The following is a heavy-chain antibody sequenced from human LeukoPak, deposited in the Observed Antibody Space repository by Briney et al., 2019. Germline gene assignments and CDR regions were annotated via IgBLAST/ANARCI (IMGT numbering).Heavy chain of an antibody. CDR3: ARDALSGSFFDY. J-gene: IGHJ4*02. CDR2: IIPIFGTA. CDR1: GGTFSSYA. Sequence: ASVKVSCKASGGTFSSYAISWVRQAPGQGLEWMGGIIPIFGTANYAQKFQGRVTITADESTSTAYMELSSLRSEDTAVYCCARDALSGSFFDYWGQGTLVTVSS. V-gene: IGHV1-69*13. D-gene: IGHD3-10*01.